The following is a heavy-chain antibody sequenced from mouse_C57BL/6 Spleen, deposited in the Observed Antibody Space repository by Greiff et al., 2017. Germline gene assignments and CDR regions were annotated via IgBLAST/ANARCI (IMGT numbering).Heavy chain of an antibody. CDR1: GYTFTSYW. CDR2: IDPSASYT. V-gene: IGHV1-50*01. Sequence: QVQLQQPGAELVKPGASVKLSCKASGYTFTSYWMQWVKQRPGLGLEWIGEIDPSASYTNYNQKFKGKATLTVDTSSSTAYMQLSSLTSEDSAVYYCARKQEYYDYWGQGTTLTVSS. J-gene: IGHJ2*01. CDR3: ARKQEYYDY.